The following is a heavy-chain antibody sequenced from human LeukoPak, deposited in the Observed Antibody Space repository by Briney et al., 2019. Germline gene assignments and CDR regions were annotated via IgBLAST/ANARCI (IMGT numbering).Heavy chain of an antibody. CDR2: IYYSGST. CDR1: GGSISSGSYY. V-gene: IGHV4-61*02. CDR3: ARDHPNYYYDSSGYNDY. D-gene: IGHD3-22*01. J-gene: IGHJ4*02. Sequence: SQTLSLTCTVSGGSISSGSYYWSWIRQPAGKGLEWIGRIYYSGSTYYNPSLKSRVTISVDTSKNQFSLKLSSVTAADTAVYYCARDHPNYYYDSSGYNDYWGQGTLVTVSS.